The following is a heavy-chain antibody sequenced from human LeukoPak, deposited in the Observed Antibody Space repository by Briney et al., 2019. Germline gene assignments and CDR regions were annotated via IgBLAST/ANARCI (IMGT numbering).Heavy chain of an antibody. CDR1: GGSFSGYY. J-gene: IGHJ4*02. Sequence: PSETLSLTCAVYGGSFSGYYWSWIRQPPGKGLEWIGEINHSGSINYNPSLKSLVTISVDTSKNQFSLKLSSVTAADTAVYYCARGVMCSGGSCYLPLDYWGQGTLVTVSS. D-gene: IGHD2-15*01. CDR3: ARGVMCSGGSCYLPLDY. CDR2: INHSGSI. V-gene: IGHV4-34*01.